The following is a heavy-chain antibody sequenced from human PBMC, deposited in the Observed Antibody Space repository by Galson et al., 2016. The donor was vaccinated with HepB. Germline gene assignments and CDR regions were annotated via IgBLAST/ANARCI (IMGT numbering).Heavy chain of an antibody. Sequence: SETLSLTCSVSGGSITAFYWSWIRQTPEKGLEWIGNIFYTGSTYYNPSLKTRLTISVDTSKNQFSLKLNSVTAADTAIYYCAREGAVAVNLIDPWGQGILVTVSS. CDR1: GGSITAFY. CDR3: AREGAVAVNLIDP. D-gene: IGHD6-19*01. CDR2: IFYTGST. V-gene: IGHV4-59*01. J-gene: IGHJ5*02.